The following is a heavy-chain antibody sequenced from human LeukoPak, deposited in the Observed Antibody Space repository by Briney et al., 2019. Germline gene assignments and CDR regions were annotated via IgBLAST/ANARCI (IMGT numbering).Heavy chain of an antibody. J-gene: IGHJ4*02. V-gene: IGHV3-48*01. CDR3: AKEGIQLWLNN. D-gene: IGHD5-18*01. CDR2: INSNSRTI. Sequence: GGSLRLSCAASGFTFSSYMMNWVRQAPGKGLEWVSYINSNSRTIYYADSVKGRFTISRDNSKNTLYLQMNSLRAEDTAVYYCAKEGIQLWLNNWGQGTLVTVSS. CDR1: GFTFSSYM.